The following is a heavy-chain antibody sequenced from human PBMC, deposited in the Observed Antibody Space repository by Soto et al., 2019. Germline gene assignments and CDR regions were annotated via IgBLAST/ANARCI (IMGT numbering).Heavy chain of an antibody. CDR2: INHSGST. J-gene: IGHJ5*02. Sequence: SETLSLTCAVYGGSFSGYYWSWIRQPPGKGLEWIGEINHSGSTNYNPSLKSRVTISVDTSKNQFSLKLSSVTAADTAVYYCARDVVVVPAAIHLAFTRTPKYNWFDPWGQGTLVTVSS. CDR3: ARDVVVVPAAIHLAFTRTPKYNWFDP. CDR1: GGSFSGYY. D-gene: IGHD2-2*01. V-gene: IGHV4-34*01.